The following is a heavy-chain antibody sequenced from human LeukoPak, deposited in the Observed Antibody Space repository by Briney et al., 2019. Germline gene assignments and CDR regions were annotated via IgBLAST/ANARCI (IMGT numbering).Heavy chain of an antibody. J-gene: IGHJ4*02. D-gene: IGHD6-6*01. CDR3: AMEAGGIAARY. Sequence: PGGSLRLSCAASGFTVSSNYMSWVRQAPGKGLEWVSAIYSGGSTYYADSVKGRFTISRDNSKNTLYLQMNSLRAEDTAVYYCAMEAGGIAARYWGQGTLVTVSS. V-gene: IGHV3-53*01. CDR2: IYSGGST. CDR1: GFTVSSNY.